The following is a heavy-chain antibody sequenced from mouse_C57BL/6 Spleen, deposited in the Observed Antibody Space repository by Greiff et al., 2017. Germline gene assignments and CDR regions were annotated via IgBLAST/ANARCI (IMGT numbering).Heavy chain of an antibody. Sequence: EVQRQESGAELVTPGASVKLSCTASGFNLQDYYMHWLTQRTEQGLECIGRIAPEAGTTKSAPQFQGKATITADTSSNTAYLQLSSLTSEDTAVYYCASQARWGQGTLVTVSA. J-gene: IGHJ3*02. CDR2: IAPEAGTT. V-gene: IGHV14-2*01. D-gene: IGHD3-2*02. CDR1: GFNLQDYY. CDR3: ASQAR.